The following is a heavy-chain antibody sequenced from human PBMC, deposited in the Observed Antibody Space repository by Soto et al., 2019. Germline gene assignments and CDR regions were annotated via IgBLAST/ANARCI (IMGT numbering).Heavy chain of an antibody. D-gene: IGHD3-10*01. CDR3: TKDIHPFVTMESGYIDS. CDR1: AFRFDDYA. CDR2: ISWNSDSM. J-gene: IGHJ4*02. V-gene: IGHV3-9*01. Sequence: PGGSLRLSCVASAFRFDDYAMLWARQAPGKGLEWVSGISWNSDSMGYADSVEGRFTISRDNAKNSLYLQMNSLRAEDTALYYCTKDIHPFVTMESGYIDSLAQETVVTISS.